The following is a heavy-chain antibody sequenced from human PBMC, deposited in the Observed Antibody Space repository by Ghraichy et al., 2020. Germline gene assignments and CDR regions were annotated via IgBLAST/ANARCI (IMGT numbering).Heavy chain of an antibody. CDR1: GGSFSGYY. CDR2: INHRGST. J-gene: IGHJ6*02. V-gene: IGHV4-34*01. Sequence: SETLSLTCAVYGGSFSGYYWSWIRQPPGRGLEWIGEINHRGSTNYNPSLKSRVTILVDTSKKQFSLKLRVVTAAATAVYWCARPGRTGYTSYYYGMDVWGQGTRVTVAS. D-gene: IGHD3/OR15-3a*01. CDR3: ARPGRTGYTSYYYGMDV.